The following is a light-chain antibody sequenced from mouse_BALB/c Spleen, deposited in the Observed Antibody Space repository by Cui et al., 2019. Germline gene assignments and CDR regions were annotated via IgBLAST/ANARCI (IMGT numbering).Light chain of an antibody. Sequence: QFVLTQSPALMSASPGSKVTMTCSASSSVSYMYWYQQKPRSSPKPWIYLTSNLASGVPARFSGSGSGTSYSLTISSMEAEDAATYDCQQWSSNPLTFGAGTKLELK. CDR1: SSVSY. CDR3: QQWSSNPLT. J-gene: IGKJ5*01. V-gene: IGKV4-68*01. CDR2: LTS.